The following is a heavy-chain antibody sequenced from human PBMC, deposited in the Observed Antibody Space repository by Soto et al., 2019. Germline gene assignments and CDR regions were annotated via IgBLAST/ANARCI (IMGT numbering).Heavy chain of an antibody. J-gene: IGHJ3*02. CDR1: GFTVSSNY. CDR3: ARVADARSCGGSNRYGAFDI. D-gene: IGHD2-21*01. V-gene: IGHV3-53*01. CDR2: IYSGGTT. Sequence: PGGSLRLSCAASGFTVSSNYMSWVRQAPGRGLEWVSLIYSGGTTYYADSVKGRFIISRDNSKNTLWLQMNSLRAEDTAVYYCARVADARSCGGSNRYGAFDIWGLGTMVTVSS.